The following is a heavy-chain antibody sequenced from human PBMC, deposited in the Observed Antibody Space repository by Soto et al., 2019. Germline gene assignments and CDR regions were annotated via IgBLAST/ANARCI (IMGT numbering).Heavy chain of an antibody. CDR3: AKDESRVVVPDNWFDS. D-gene: IGHD3-22*01. V-gene: IGHV3-23*01. CDR1: GLTFSSNG. Sequence: GGSLRLSCAASGLTFSSNGMSWVRQAPGKGLEWVSGISDSGGRTYYADSVKGRFTISRDNSKNTLYLQMNSLRAEDTAVYYCAKDESRVVVPDNWFDSWGQGTLVTVSS. CDR2: ISDSGGRT. J-gene: IGHJ5*01.